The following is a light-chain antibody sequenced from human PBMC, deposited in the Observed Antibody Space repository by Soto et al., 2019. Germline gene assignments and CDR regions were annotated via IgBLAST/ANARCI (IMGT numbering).Light chain of an antibody. CDR2: DAS. CDR3: HQRSNWPRT. V-gene: IGKV3-11*01. CDR1: QSVRTY. Sequence: VLTQSPGTLSFSPGERATLSGRASQSVRTYLAWYQQKPGQAPRLLISDASKKATGIPDRFSGSGSGTDFTLTISSLEAEDSAVYYCHQRSNWPRTFGGGTKVDIK. J-gene: IGKJ4*01.